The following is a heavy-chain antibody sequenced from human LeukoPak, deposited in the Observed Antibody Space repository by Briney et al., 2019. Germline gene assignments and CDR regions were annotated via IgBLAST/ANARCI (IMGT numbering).Heavy chain of an antibody. Sequence: GGSLRLSCVPSGITFSNSALSWVRQAPGKGLEWVSTITKSGDQTHYADSVKGRLTISRDNSKNTLYLQMNSLRAEDTAVYYCANGYSSSWYYFDYWGQGTLVTVSS. CDR1: GITFSNSA. J-gene: IGHJ4*02. CDR3: ANGYSSSWYYFDY. CDR2: ITKSGDQT. V-gene: IGHV3-23*01. D-gene: IGHD6-13*01.